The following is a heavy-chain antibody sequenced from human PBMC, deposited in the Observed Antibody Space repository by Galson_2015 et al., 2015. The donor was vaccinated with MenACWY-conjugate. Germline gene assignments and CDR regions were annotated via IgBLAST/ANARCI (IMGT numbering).Heavy chain of an antibody. Sequence: SLKVSCAASGFRFSSYAMHWLRQAPGQGLECVSAISSYEGTTYYTDWVKGRVTISRDNSKNTLYLQMSSLRAEDTAVYYCVQAKLVLFDYWGQGTLVPVSS. CDR3: VQAKLVLFDY. V-gene: IGHV3-64D*06. CDR2: ISSYEGTT. CDR1: GFRFSSYA. D-gene: IGHD6-6*01. J-gene: IGHJ4*02.